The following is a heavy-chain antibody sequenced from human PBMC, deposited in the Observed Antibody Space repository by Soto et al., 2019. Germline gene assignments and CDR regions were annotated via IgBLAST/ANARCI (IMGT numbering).Heavy chain of an antibody. V-gene: IGHV3-30*18. CDR2: ISYDGRNK. Sequence: GGSLRLSCAASGFSLNDYGMHWVRQPPGKGLEWVADISYDGRNKYYTDSVRGRFTISRDNSKGTLYLQMNSLRPEDTAVYYCAKSNRGAYDTPDFWGQGTPVTVSS. D-gene: IGHD3-22*01. CDR1: GFSLNDYG. CDR3: AKSNRGAYDTPDF. J-gene: IGHJ4*02.